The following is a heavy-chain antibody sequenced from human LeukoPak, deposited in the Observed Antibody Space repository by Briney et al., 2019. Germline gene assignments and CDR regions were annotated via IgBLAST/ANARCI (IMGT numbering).Heavy chain of an antibody. D-gene: IGHD6-19*01. V-gene: IGHV3-53*01. CDR3: ARAAVVSSGWYPGVYFDY. CDR2: IYSGGST. CDR1: GGSISNYY. J-gene: IGHJ4*02. Sequence: PSETLSLTCTVSGGSISNYYWSWVRQAPGKGLEWVSVIYSGGSTYYADSVKGRFTISRDNSKNTLYLQMNSLRAEDTAVYYCARAAVVSSGWYPGVYFDYWGQGTLVTVSS.